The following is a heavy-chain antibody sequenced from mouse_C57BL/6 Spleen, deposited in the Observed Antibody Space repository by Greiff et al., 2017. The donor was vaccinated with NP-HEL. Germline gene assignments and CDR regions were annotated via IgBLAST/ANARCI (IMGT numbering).Heavy chain of an antibody. CDR2: LLPGSGST. J-gene: IGHJ4*01. CDR3: ARREYYYAMDY. V-gene: IGHV1-9*01. Sequence: QVQLQQSGAELMKPGASVKLSCKATGYTFTGYWIEWVKQRPGHGLEWIGELLPGSGSTNYNEKVKGKATFTADTSSNTAYMQLSSLTTEDSAIYYCARREYYYAMDYWGQGTSVTVSS. CDR1: GYTFTGYW.